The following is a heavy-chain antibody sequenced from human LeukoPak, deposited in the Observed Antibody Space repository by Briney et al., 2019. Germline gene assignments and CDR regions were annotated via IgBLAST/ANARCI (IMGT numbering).Heavy chain of an antibody. J-gene: IGHJ6*03. CDR3: AKGYYDFWSGYTYYMDV. CDR1: GFTFSYYA. V-gene: IGHV3-23*01. D-gene: IGHD3-3*01. CDR2: VSVSGGST. Sequence: GGSLRLSCAASGFTFSYYALSWVRQAPGKGLEWVSAVSVSGGSTYYADSVKGRFTISRDNSKNTLYLQMNSLRAEDTAVYYCAKGYYDFWSGYTYYMDVWGKGTTVTVSS.